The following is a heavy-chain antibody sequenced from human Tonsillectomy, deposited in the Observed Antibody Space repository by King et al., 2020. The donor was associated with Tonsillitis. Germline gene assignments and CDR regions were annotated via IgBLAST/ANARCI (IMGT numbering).Heavy chain of an antibody. CDR3: ARDAGYCSGGSCYGYYYYYMDV. V-gene: IGHV1-69*09. CDR2: IITMLGIA. J-gene: IGHJ6*03. D-gene: IGHD2-15*01. Sequence: QLVQSGAEVKKHGSSVKVSCKASGGTFSNYAISWVRQAPGQGLEWMGRIITMLGIANYAQKFQGRVTITADKSTSTAYMELSSLRSEDTAVYYCARDAGYCSGGSCYGYYYYYMDVWGKGTTVTVSS. CDR1: GGTFSNYA.